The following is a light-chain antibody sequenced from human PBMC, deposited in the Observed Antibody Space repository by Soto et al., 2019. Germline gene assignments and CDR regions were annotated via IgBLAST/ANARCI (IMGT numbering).Light chain of an antibody. CDR1: QSVSSK. J-gene: IGKJ1*01. V-gene: IGKV3-15*01. CDR3: QQYNNWPRT. Sequence: EIVLTQSPGTLSVSPGERATLSCRASQSVSSKLAWYQQKPGQAPRLLFYGASTGATGIPARFSGSGSETEFTLSISSLQSEDFAFYYCQQYNNWPRTFGQGTKVDIK. CDR2: GAS.